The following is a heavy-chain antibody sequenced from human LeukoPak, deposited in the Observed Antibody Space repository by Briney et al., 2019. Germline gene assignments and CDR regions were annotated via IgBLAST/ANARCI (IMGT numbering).Heavy chain of an antibody. J-gene: IGHJ5*01. V-gene: IGHV3-11*01. CDR2: ISSSGSTI. Sequence: GGSLRLSCAASGSTFSDYYMSWIRQAPGKGLEWVSYISSSGSTIYYADYVKGRFTISRDNSKNTMYLQMNSLRAEDTAVYYCAKDVYSSGWYGWFDSWGQGTLVTVSS. CDR3: AKDVYSSGWYGWFDS. CDR1: GSTFSDYY. D-gene: IGHD6-19*01.